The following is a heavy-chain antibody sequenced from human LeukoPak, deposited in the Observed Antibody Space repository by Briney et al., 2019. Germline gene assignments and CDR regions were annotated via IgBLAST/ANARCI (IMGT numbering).Heavy chain of an antibody. Sequence: PGGSLRLSCAASGFTVSSNYMSWVRQAPGKGLEWVSVIYSGGSTYYADSVKGRFTISRDNSKNTLYLQMNSLRAEDTAVYYCARGYDFWSGYRIDYWGQGTLVTVSS. D-gene: IGHD3-3*01. CDR2: IYSGGST. V-gene: IGHV3-66*01. CDR1: GFTVSSNY. CDR3: ARGYDFWSGYRIDY. J-gene: IGHJ4*02.